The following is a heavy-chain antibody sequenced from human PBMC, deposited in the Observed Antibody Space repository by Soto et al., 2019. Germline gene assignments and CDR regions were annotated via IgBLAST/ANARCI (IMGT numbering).Heavy chain of an antibody. D-gene: IGHD3-3*01. CDR1: AYTFTSYD. V-gene: IGHV1-8*01. CDR3: ARPFSGYDFWSGYYSYYYYGMDV. Sequence: ASVKVSCKAPAYTFTSYDINWVRQATGQGLEWMGWMNPNSGNTGYAQKFQGRVTMTRNTSISTAYMELSSLRSEDTAVYYCARPFSGYDFWSGYYSYYYYGMDVWGQGTTVTASS. CDR2: MNPNSGNT. J-gene: IGHJ6*02.